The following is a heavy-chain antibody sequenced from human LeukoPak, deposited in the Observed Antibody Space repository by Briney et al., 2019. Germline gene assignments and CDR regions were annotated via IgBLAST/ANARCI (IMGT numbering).Heavy chain of an antibody. J-gene: IGHJ4*02. CDR3: ARTAKVYGDYGYFDY. CDR2: INHSGST. D-gene: IGHD4-17*01. Sequence: KSSETLSLTCAVSGESFSGYYWSWIRQPPGKGLEWIGEINHSGSTKYNPSLRSRISISVDTLKNQFFLKLRSVTAADTAVYYCARTAKVYGDYGYFDYWDQGTLVTVSS. V-gene: IGHV4-34*01. CDR1: GESFSGYY.